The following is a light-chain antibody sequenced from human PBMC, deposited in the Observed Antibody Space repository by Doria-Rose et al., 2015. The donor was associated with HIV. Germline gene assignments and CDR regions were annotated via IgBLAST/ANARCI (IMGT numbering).Light chain of an antibody. J-gene: IGKJ3*01. CDR3: QQYYDTPS. Sequence: DIRVTQSPESLGMSLGERATLNCKSNQSLLYTSQHYLAWYQQKPGQPPKLLIYWASTRQSGVPARFSGSGSGTDFTLTISGLEAEDVAVYYCQQYYDTPSFGPGTTVDIK. V-gene: IGKV4-1*01. CDR2: WAS. CDR1: QSLLYTSQHY.